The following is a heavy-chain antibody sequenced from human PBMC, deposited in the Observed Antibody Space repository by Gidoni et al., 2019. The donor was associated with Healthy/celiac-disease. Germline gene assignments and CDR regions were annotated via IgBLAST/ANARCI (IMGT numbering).Heavy chain of an antibody. Sequence: QVQLQESGPGLVKPSETLSLTCTVSGGSISSYYWSWIRQPPGKGLEWIGYIYYSGSTNYNPSLKSRVTISVDTSKNQFSLKLSSVTAADTAVYYCARGDSLRLFDYWGQGTLVTVSS. CDR1: GGSISSYY. CDR2: IYYSGST. J-gene: IGHJ4*02. D-gene: IGHD3-9*01. CDR3: ARGDSLRLFDY. V-gene: IGHV4-59*01.